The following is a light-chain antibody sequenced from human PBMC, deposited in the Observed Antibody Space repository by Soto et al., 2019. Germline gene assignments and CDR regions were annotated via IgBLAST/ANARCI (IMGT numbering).Light chain of an antibody. CDR3: QQFNSYPIT. V-gene: IGKV1-13*02. Sequence: AIQLTQSPSSLSASVGDRVTITCRASQGISSALAWYQQKPGKAPKLLIYDASSLESGVPSRFSRSGSVTDFTRTISILQPEDFATYYCQQFNSYPITFGQGTRLEIK. J-gene: IGKJ5*01. CDR2: DAS. CDR1: QGISSA.